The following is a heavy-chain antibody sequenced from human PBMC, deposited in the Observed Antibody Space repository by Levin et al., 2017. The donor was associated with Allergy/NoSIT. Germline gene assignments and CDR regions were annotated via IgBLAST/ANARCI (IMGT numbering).Heavy chain of an antibody. CDR1: GYTFTDYY. CDR3: ARDGRKASGGTGYGMDV. D-gene: IGHD1-26*01. Sequence: ASVKVSCKASGYTFTDYYIHWVRQAPGQGLEWMGKINPTVGDSIYALKFLGRVAMITDTSTSTVYMELSNLRSEDTAVYYCARDGRKASGGTGYGMDVWGQGTTVTVSS. J-gene: IGHJ6*02. CDR2: INPTVGDS. V-gene: IGHV1-46*01.